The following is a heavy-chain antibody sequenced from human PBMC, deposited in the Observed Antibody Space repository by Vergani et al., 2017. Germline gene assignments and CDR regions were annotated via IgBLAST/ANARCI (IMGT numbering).Heavy chain of an antibody. D-gene: IGHD1-14*01. Sequence: QVQLVQSGAEVKKPGASVRVSCKASGFTFTSYHIHWVRQAPGQGLEWMGIINPSGGSTTYAQQFQGRLTMTRDTSTSTVYMDLGNLRSEDTAVYYCARPHGDILPPDPRRLDYWGQGTLVTVSS. CDR2: INPSGGST. V-gene: IGHV1-46*03. CDR1: GFTFTSYH. J-gene: IGHJ4*02. CDR3: ARPHGDILPPDPRRLDY.